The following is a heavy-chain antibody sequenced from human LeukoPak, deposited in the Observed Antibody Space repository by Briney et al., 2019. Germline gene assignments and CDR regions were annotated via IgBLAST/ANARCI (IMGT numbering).Heavy chain of an antibody. CDR1: GGTFSSYA. CDR3: ARSNLITMVRGVRWFDP. V-gene: IGHV1-2*02. J-gene: IGHJ5*02. D-gene: IGHD3-10*01. Sequence: ASVKVSCMASGGTFSSYAISWVRQAPGQGLEWMGWINPNSGGTNYAQKFQGRVTMTRDTSISTAYMELSRLRSDDTAVYYCARSNLITMVRGVRWFDPWGQGTLVTVSS. CDR2: INPNSGGT.